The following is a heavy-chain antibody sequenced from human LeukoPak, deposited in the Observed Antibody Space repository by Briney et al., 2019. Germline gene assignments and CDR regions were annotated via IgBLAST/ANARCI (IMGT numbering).Heavy chain of an antibody. D-gene: IGHD3-10*01. CDR2: INNDGST. CDR3: ARDYYGSIDL. J-gene: IGHJ1*01. V-gene: IGHV3-74*01. Sequence: GGSLRLSCVASGFTFGNYWMHWVSQAPGKELVCISRINNDGSTVYADSVAGRFTISRDNARNTLYLQMNTLRVEDTAVYYCARDYYGSIDLWGQGTLVTVSS. CDR1: GFTFGNYW.